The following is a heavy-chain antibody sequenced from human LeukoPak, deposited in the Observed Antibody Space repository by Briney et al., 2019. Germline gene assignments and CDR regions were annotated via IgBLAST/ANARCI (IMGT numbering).Heavy chain of an antibody. Sequence: GESLRLSCETSGFTLKNYWMSWLRRAPGKGLEWVSRSKYDGSTAMYAESVKGRFTTSRDNARGTLYLQMNSLRVDDTAVYYCAKSDWFDPCGRGILVTVSS. CDR2: SKYDGSTA. CDR1: GFTLKNYW. J-gene: IGHJ5*02. V-gene: IGHV3-74*03. CDR3: AKSDWFDP.